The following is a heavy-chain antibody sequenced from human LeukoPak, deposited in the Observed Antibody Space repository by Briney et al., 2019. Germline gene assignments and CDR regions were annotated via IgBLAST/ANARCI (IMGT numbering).Heavy chain of an antibody. Sequence: ASVKVSCKASGGTFSSFAFSWVRQAPGQGLEWMGWMNPNIGNTGYAQKFQGRVNMTRNTSISTAYMELSSLRSEDTAVYYCARGMYYYGSGTQADYWGQGTLVTVSS. V-gene: IGHV1-8*02. CDR1: GGTFSSFA. J-gene: IGHJ4*02. D-gene: IGHD3-10*01. CDR2: MNPNIGNT. CDR3: ARGMYYYGSGTQADY.